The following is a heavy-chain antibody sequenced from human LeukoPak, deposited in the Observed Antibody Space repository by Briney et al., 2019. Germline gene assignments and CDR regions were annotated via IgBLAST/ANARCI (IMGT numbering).Heavy chain of an antibody. CDR1: GGSISSYY. Sequence: PSETLSLTCTVSGGSISSYYWSWIRQPPGKGLEWIGYIYYSGSTNYNPSLKSRVTISVDTSKNQFSLKLSSVTAADTAVYYCAREVLGGYGTEDYYYMDVWGKGTTVTVSS. V-gene: IGHV4-59*12. CDR3: AREVLGGYGTEDYYYMDV. J-gene: IGHJ6*03. D-gene: IGHD5-12*01. CDR2: IYYSGST.